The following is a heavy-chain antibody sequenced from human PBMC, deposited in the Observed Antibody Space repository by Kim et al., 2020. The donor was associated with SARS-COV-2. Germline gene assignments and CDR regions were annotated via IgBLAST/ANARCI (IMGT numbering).Heavy chain of an antibody. Sequence: SQTLSLTCAISGDRVSSNIAAWNWIRQSPSRGLEWLGRTYYRSKWYNDYAVSVKSRITINPDTSKNQFSLQLNSVTPEDTAVYYCARWSTSCYTCIDLDDAFDIWGQGTMVTVSS. V-gene: IGHV6-1*01. D-gene: IGHD2-2*02. J-gene: IGHJ3*02. CDR3: ARWSTSCYTCIDLDDAFDI. CDR1: GDRVSSNIAA. CDR2: TYYRSKWYN.